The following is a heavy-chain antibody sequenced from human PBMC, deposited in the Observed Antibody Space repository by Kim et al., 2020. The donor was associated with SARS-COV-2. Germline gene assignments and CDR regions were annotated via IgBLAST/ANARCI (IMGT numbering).Heavy chain of an antibody. J-gene: IGHJ4*01. Sequence: SETLSLTCAVSGGSISSSNWWSWVRQPPGKGLEWIGEIYHSGSTNYNPSLKSRVTISVDKSKNQFSLKLSSVTAADTAVYYCARGKGSGSYYNVMGYWGHGTLVTVSS. D-gene: IGHD3-10*01. V-gene: IGHV4-4*02. CDR2: IYHSGST. CDR3: ARGKGSGSYYNVMGY. CDR1: GGSISSSNW.